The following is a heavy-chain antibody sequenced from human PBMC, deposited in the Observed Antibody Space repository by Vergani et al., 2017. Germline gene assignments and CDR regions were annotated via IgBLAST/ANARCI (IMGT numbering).Heavy chain of an antibody. CDR1: GGSFSGYY. Sequence: QVQLQQWGAEMLKPSETLSLTCAVYGGSFSGYYWSLFRQPPGKGLEWIAEINHSGGTNYNPSLKSGVTISVDTSKNQFSLKLSSVTAADTAVYYCARDRRGYDFKSDAFDIWGQGTMVTVSS. J-gene: IGHJ3*02. V-gene: IGHV4-34*01. CDR3: ARDRRGYDFKSDAFDI. D-gene: IGHD5-12*01. CDR2: INHSGGT.